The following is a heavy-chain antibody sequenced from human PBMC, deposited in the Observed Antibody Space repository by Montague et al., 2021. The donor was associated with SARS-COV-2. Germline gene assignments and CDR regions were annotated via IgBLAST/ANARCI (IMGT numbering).Heavy chain of an antibody. CDR1: GGSFSTTRDY. V-gene: IGHV4-39*01. J-gene: IGHJ4*02. CDR2: IYYTETTYYNPAPISGTT. D-gene: IGHD6-19*01. Sequence: SETLSLTCTLSGGSFSTTRDYWNWIRQPPGTGLELIGTIYYTETTYYNPAPISGTTYYSPSLKSRVTISVDTSRNQVFLNLRSVTATDTAVYYCSKGGGIGVSESRGQGTLVTVSS. CDR3: SKGGGIGVSES.